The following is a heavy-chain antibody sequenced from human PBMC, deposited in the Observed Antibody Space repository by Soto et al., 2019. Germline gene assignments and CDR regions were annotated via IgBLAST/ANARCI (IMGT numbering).Heavy chain of an antibody. Sequence: SETLSLTCTVSGGSIRSAVYYWSWIRQPPGKGLEWIGYIYYSGNTYYNPSLKSRLTISLDASKNQFSLKLTSVTAADTAVYYCGRLITDFSNGATPYGVDVWGPGTTVTVSS. CDR2: IYYSGNT. CDR1: GGSIRSAVYY. J-gene: IGHJ6*02. CDR3: GRLITDFSNGATPYGVDV. D-gene: IGHD3-3*01. V-gene: IGHV4-30-4*01.